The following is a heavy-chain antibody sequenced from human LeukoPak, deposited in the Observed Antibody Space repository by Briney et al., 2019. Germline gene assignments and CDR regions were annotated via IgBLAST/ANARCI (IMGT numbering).Heavy chain of an antibody. CDR3: ASSDGYNYLHWFDH. D-gene: IGHD5-24*01. CDR2: IYYSGST. CDR1: GGSVSSGNYY. V-gene: IGHV4-61*01. J-gene: IGHJ5*02. Sequence: SETLSLTCTVSGGSVSSGNYYWSWIRQPPGKGLEWVGYIYYSGSTNYNPSLKSRVTISVDTSKNQFSLKLSSVTAADTAVYYCASSDGYNYLHWFDHWGQGTLVTVSS.